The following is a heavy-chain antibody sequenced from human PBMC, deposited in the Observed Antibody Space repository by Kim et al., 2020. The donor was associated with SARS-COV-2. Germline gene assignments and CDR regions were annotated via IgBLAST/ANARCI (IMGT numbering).Heavy chain of an antibody. CDR2: VNPNSGDT. J-gene: IGHJ4*02. Sequence: ASVKVSCKASGYTFTGYYLHWVRQAPGQGLEWMGWVNPNSGDTNYAQKFQDRVTMTRDTSISTAYMELSRLTSDDTAIYFCARVSDMTETRRDWEDYWGQGTLVTVSS. CDR1: GYTFTGYY. V-gene: IGHV1-2*02. D-gene: IGHD1-26*01. CDR3: ARVSDMTETRRDWEDY.